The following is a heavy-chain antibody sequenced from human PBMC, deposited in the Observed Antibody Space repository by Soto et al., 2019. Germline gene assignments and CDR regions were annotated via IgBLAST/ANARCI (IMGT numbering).Heavy chain of an antibody. D-gene: IGHD3-3*01. V-gene: IGHV1-69*12. CDR3: VRVRVRFLEWLGSEG. Sequence: QVQLVQSGAEVKKPGSSVKVSCKASGGTFSSYAFNWVRQAPGQGLEWMGGIIPIFGTANYAQKFQGRVTITADESTSTAYMELSSLRSADTAVYYCVRVRVRFLEWLGSEGWGQGTLVTVSS. CDR1: GGTFSSYA. CDR2: IIPIFGTA. J-gene: IGHJ4*02.